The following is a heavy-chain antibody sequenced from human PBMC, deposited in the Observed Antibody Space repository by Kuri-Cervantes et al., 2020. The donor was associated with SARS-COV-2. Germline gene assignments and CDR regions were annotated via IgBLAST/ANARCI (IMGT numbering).Heavy chain of an antibody. J-gene: IGHJ3*02. V-gene: IGHV3-30-3*01. CDR1: GFTFSSYA. CDR2: MYYDGSNK. Sequence: LSLTCAASGFTFSSYAMHWVRQAPGKGLEWVAVMYYDGSNKYYADSVKGRFTTSRDNSKNTLYLQMNSLRAEDTAVYSCAKGRIHHSNAFDIWGQGTLVTVSS. D-gene: IGHD1-14*01. CDR3: AKGRIHHSNAFDI.